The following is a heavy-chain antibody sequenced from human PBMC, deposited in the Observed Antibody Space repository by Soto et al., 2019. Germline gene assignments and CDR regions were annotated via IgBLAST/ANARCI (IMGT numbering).Heavy chain of an antibody. CDR2: IYWDDDK. CDR3: ARSTGGFGDLLQFDH. CDR1: GLPFTTSGPG. D-gene: IGHD3-10*01. V-gene: IGHV2-5*02. J-gene: IGHJ4*02. Sequence: QITLKESGPTRVQPTQTLTLTCTFSGLPFTTSGPGVNWIRQPPGKALEWLALIYWDDDKRYNPSLKNRLTITKDISKNQVVLTISDMDPVDTATYFCARSTGGFGDLLQFDHWGQGTLVTVSS.